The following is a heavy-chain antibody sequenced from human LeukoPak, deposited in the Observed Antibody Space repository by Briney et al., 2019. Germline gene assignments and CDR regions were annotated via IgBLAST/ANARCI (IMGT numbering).Heavy chain of an antibody. CDR3: AKGGYCSSTSCFYYYMDV. D-gene: IGHD2-2*01. CDR2: IRYDGSNK. Sequence: GGSLRLSCAASGFTFSDYVMHWVRQAPGKGLEWVAFIRYDGSNKYYADSVKGRFTISRDNSKNTLYLQMNALRAGDAAVYYCAKGGYCSSTSCFYYYMDVWGKGTTVTVSS. V-gene: IGHV3-30*02. CDR1: GFTFSDYV. J-gene: IGHJ6*03.